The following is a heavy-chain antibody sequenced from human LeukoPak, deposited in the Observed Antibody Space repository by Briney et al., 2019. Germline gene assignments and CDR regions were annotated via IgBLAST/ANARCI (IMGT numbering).Heavy chain of an antibody. CDR2: INHSGST. Sequence: PSETLSLTCAVYGGSFSGYYWSWIRQPPGKGLEWIREINHSGSTNYNPSLKSRVTISVDTSKNQFSLKLSSVTAADTAVYYCARLRRTYYYGSGSYGPSDYWGQGTLVTVSS. D-gene: IGHD3-10*01. CDR3: ARLRRTYYYGSGSYGPSDY. V-gene: IGHV4-34*01. CDR1: GGSFSGYY. J-gene: IGHJ4*02.